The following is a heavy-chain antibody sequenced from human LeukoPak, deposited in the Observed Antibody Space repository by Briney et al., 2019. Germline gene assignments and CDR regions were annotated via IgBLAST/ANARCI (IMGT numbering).Heavy chain of an antibody. J-gene: IGHJ5*02. Sequence: PGGSLRLSCAASGFTFSSYAMGWVRQAPGKGLEWVSTIGGSGDGTYYADSVKGRFTISRDNSKNTLSLQMNSLRAEDTAVYHCAKRYYYDTSGNPGGLDPWGQGTLVTVSS. D-gene: IGHD3-22*01. V-gene: IGHV3-23*01. CDR1: GFTFSSYA. CDR3: AKRYYYDTSGNPGGLDP. CDR2: IGGSGDGT.